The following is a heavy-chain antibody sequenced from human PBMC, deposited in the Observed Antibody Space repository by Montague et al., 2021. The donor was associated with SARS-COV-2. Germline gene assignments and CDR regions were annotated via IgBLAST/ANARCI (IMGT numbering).Heavy chain of an antibody. Sequence: SLRLSYAASGFTFRDYYMNWIRQAPGEGLEWVSSISSSGTTLYYASSVKGRFTISRDNAKNSLYLQINSLRAEDTAVYYCARDLAVDDWGQGTLVAVSS. V-gene: IGHV3-11*01. CDR1: GFTFRDYY. CDR3: ARDLAVDD. CDR2: ISSSGTTL. J-gene: IGHJ4*02.